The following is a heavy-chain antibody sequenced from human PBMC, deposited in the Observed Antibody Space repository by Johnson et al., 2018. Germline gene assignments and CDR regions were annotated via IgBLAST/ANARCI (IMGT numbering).Heavy chain of an antibody. V-gene: IGHV3-33*01. CDR1: GFIFSTYG. J-gene: IGHJ3*01. Sequence: QVQLVQSGGGVVQPGRSLRLSCAASGFIFSTYGMNWVRQAPDKWLEWVALIWNDGSKQYYADSVKGRFTISRYNSKSTFYLQMDSLRVEDTAVYYCAREDWNYGRGTLDMWGQGTMVAVSS. D-gene: IGHD1-7*01. CDR3: AREDWNYGRGTLDM. CDR2: IWNDGSKQ.